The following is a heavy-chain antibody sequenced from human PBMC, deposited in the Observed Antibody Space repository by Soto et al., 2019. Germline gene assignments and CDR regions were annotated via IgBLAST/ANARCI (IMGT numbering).Heavy chain of an antibody. D-gene: IGHD3-3*01. CDR1: GGSISSSSYY. Sequence: QLQLQESGPGLVKPSETLSLTCTVSGGSISSSSYYWGWIRQPPGKGLEGIGSIYYSGSTYYNPSLKSRVTISVDTSKNQFSLKLSSVTAADTAVYYCARQATIFGVVIIDNWFDPWGQGTLVTVSS. V-gene: IGHV4-39*01. CDR3: ARQATIFGVVIIDNWFDP. J-gene: IGHJ5*02. CDR2: IYYSGST.